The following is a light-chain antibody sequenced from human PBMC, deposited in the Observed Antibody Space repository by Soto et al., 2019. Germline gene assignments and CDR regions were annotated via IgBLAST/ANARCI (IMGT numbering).Light chain of an antibody. CDR1: QSISSW. CDR2: KAS. CDR3: QQYNGPLYT. V-gene: IGKV1-5*03. Sequence: DIQMTQSPSTLSASVGDRVTITCRASQSISSWLAWYQQKPGKAPKLLIYKASIIESGVPSRFSRSGSGTEFTLTISSLQPDDFATYYCQQYNGPLYTFGQGTKLEIK. J-gene: IGKJ2*01.